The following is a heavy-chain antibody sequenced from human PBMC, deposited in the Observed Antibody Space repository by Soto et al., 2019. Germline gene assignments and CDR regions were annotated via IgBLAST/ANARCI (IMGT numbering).Heavy chain of an antibody. CDR2: INSDGSST. Sequence: GGSLRLSCAASGFTFSSYWMHWVRQAPGKGLVWVSRINSDGSSTSYADSVKGRFTISRDNAKNTLNHQMNSLRAEETAVYYCARVRSRYCSGGSCYNTTDYYYYYGMDVWGQGTTVTVSS. D-gene: IGHD2-15*01. V-gene: IGHV3-74*01. CDR3: ARVRSRYCSGGSCYNTTDYYYYYGMDV. CDR1: GFTFSSYW. J-gene: IGHJ6*02.